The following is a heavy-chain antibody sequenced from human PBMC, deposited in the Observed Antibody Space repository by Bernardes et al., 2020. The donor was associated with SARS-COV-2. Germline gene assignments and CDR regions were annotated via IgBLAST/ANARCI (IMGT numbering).Heavy chain of an antibody. Sequence: SEPLSLTCTVSGGSISSGGYYWSWLLQHPGKGLEWIGYIYYSGSTYYNPSLKSRVTISRDNSKNTLYLQMNSLRVEDTAVYYGVRDGRKAVAGTFDYWGQVTLVTVSS. D-gene: IGHD6-19*01. CDR1: GGSISSGGYY. CDR2: IYYSGST. V-gene: IGHV4-31*03. CDR3: VRDGRKAVAGTFDY. J-gene: IGHJ4*02.